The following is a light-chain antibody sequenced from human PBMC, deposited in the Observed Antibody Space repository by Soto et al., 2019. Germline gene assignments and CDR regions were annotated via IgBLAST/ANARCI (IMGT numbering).Light chain of an antibody. J-gene: IGLJ3*02. CDR3: QSYDDSLTGVVV. CDR1: SSNIGTYD. Sequence: QSVLTQPPSVSGAPGQRVTISCTGSSSNIGTYDVHWYQQLPGTAPKILIYANTHRPSGVPDRFSASKSGTSASLAITGLQAEDEAYYHCQSYDDSLTGVVVFGGGTQLTVL. V-gene: IGLV1-40*01. CDR2: ANT.